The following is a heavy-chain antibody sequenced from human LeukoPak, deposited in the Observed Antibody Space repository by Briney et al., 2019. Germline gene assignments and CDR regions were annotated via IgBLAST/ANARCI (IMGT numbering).Heavy chain of an antibody. CDR1: GFTFSSYA. J-gene: IGHJ4*02. CDR3: VKDERVRMSYYDSSGYYAY. CDR2: ISNNGGNT. V-gene: IGHV3-64D*06. Sequence: GGSLRLSCSASGFTFSSYAMQWVRQAPGKGLEYVSAISNNGGNTYYADSVKGRFTISRDNSKSSLFLQMSSLRADDTDMYYCVKDERVRMSYYDSSGYYAYWGQGTLVTVSS. D-gene: IGHD3-22*01.